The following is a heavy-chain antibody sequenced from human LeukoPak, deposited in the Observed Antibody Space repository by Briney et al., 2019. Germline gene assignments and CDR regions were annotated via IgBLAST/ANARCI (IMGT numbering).Heavy chain of an antibody. D-gene: IGHD3-22*01. CDR1: GFSLSTSGMC. CDR2: IDWDDDT. CDR3: ARIPTFYYFDSSGPFDY. Sequence: SGPTLVNPTETLTLTCTFSGFSLSTSGMCVSWVRQPPGKALEWLARIDWDDDTYYSTSLETRLTISKDTSKNQVVLTMTNLDPVDTATYYCARIPTFYYFDSSGPFDYWGQGTLVTVSS. V-gene: IGHV2-70*11. J-gene: IGHJ4*02.